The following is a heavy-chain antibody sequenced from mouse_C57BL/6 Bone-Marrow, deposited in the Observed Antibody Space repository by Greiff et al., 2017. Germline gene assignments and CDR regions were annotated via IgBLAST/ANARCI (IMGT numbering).Heavy chain of an antibody. Sequence: QVQLKESGPELVKPGASVKISCKASGYAFSSSWMNWVKQRPGKGLEWIGRIYPGDGDTNYNGKFKGKATLTADKSSSTAYMPLSSLTSEDSAVYFCGGGGTDCAEFAYGGQGTRVTVSA. CDR2: IYPGDGDT. J-gene: IGHJ3*01. CDR1: GYAFSSSW. V-gene: IGHV1-82*01. CDR3: GGGGTDCAEFAY. D-gene: IGHD3-3*01.